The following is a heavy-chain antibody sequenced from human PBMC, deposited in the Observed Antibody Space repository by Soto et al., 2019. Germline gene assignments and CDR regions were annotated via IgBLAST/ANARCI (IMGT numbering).Heavy chain of an antibody. V-gene: IGHV3-74*01. CDR3: TRVMQGHHGRLAY. Sequence: PGGSLRLSCAASGLTFSSYWMHWVRQAPGKGLVWVSRINDDASSTNYADSVKGRFTISRDNAKNTLYLQMNSLRPEDTAVYYCTRVMQGHHGRLAYWGQGTLVTVSS. J-gene: IGHJ4*02. CDR1: GLTFSSYW. CDR2: INDDASST.